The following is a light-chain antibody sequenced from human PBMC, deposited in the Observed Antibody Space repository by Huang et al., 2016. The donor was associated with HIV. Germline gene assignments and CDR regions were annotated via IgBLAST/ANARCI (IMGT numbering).Light chain of an antibody. CDR1: QSLLYNLNNKNY. J-gene: IGKJ1*01. Sequence: DIVMTQSPDSLSVPPGGRATINCKSSQSLLYNLNNKNYLAWFQQRPGQPPKLLFHWSSSRESGIPDRCKGSGSGTGFTLSIDNFQTEDVAIYCCHQYYKNPQTVGRGTAVDI. CDR2: WSS. V-gene: IGKV4-1*01. CDR3: HQYYKNPQT.